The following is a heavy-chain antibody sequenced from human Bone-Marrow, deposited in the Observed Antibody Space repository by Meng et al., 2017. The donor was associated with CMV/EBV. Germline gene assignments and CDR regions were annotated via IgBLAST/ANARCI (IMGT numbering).Heavy chain of an antibody. CDR1: GFTFSSYS. J-gene: IGHJ4*02. Sequence: GGSLRLSCAASGFTFSSYSMNWVRQAPGKGLEWVSSISSSSSYIYYADSVKGRFTISRDNAKKSLYLQTNSLRAEDTAVYYCARGLVVGASEWGQGTLVTVSS. V-gene: IGHV3-21*01. D-gene: IGHD1-26*01. CDR3: ARGLVVGASE. CDR2: ISSSSSYI.